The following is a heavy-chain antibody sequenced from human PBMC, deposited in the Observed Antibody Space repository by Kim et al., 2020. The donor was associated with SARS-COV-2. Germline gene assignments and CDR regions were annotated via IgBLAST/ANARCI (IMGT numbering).Heavy chain of an antibody. CDR3: ARQKNSITDAFDI. V-gene: IGHV3-30*04. J-gene: IGHJ3*02. CDR2: IAYDGSNK. D-gene: IGHD3-3*02. Sequence: GGSLRLSCAASGFTFSSYAMHWVRQAPGKGLEWVAVIAYDGSNKYYADSVKGRFTISRDNSKNTLYLQMNSLRAEDTAVYYCARQKNSITDAFDIWGQGTMVTVSA. CDR1: GFTFSSYA.